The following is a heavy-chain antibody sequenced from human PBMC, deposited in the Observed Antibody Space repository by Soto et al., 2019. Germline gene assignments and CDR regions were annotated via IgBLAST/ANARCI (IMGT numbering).Heavy chain of an antibody. Sequence: QVQLVQSGAEVKKPGSSVKVSCKASGGTFSSYAISWVRQAPGQGLEWMGGLIPIFGTANYEQKCQGRVTSTADKSTSTAYMELSSLRSEDTAVYYCASCSGGSCYYYDGMDVWGQGTTVTVSS. CDR2: LIPIFGTA. CDR1: GGTFSSYA. J-gene: IGHJ6*02. CDR3: ASCSGGSCYYYDGMDV. D-gene: IGHD2-15*01. V-gene: IGHV1-69*06.